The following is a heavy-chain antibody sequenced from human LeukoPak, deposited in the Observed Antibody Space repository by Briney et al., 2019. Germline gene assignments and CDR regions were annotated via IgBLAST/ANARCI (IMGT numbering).Heavy chain of an antibody. CDR2: INHSGST. D-gene: IGHD3-9*01. V-gene: IGHV4-34*01. Sequence: SETLSLTCAVYGGSFSGYYWSWLRQPPGKGLEWIGEINHSGSTNYNPSLKSRVTISVDTSKNQFSLKLSSVTAADTAVYYCARVRYDILTGYYDFDYWGQGTLVTVSS. J-gene: IGHJ4*02. CDR1: GGSFSGYY. CDR3: ARVRYDILTGYYDFDY.